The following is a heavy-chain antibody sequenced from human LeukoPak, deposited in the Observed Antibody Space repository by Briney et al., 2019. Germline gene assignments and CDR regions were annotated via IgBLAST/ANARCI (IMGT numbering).Heavy chain of an antibody. CDR1: GGSISDYY. CDR2: IYTSGST. CDR3: ARESHYYYYYYMDV. J-gene: IGHJ6*03. V-gene: IGHV4-4*07. Sequence: MPSETLSLTCTVSGGSISDYYWSWIRQPAGKGLDWIGHIYTSGSTNYNPSLKSRVTMSINTSNNQFSLKLSSVTAADTAVYYCARESHYYYYYYMDVWGKGTTVTISS.